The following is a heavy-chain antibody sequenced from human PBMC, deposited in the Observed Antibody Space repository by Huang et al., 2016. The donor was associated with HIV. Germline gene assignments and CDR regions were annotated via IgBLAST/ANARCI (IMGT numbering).Heavy chain of an antibody. CDR3: AKESRWFSDFDH. D-gene: IGHD2-15*01. Sequence: QVHLVESGGGVVQPGGSLRLSCAASGFKLSGFGRHWVRQAPGKGLEGVAVISYEGRSQFYTDAVKGRFTISRDNSDNTLSLQMKGLRPDDTAVYYCAKESRWFSDFDHWGQGVLVSVSS. CDR2: ISYEGRSQ. J-gene: IGHJ4*02. V-gene: IGHV3-30*18. CDR1: GFKLSGFG.